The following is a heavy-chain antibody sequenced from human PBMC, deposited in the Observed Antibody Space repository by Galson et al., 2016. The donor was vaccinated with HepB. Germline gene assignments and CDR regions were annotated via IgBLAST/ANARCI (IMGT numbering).Heavy chain of an antibody. V-gene: IGHV4-34*01. CDR3: ARVRRIGTTVLTRAAYFQH. J-gene: IGHJ1*01. CDR1: GGYFSGYF. Sequence: SETLYLTCALHGGYFSGYFWTWIRQPPGKGLEWIGEINYSGDANYNPSLTSRVTISLDTPKNQFSLKMTPMTAADTGVYYCARVRRIGTTVLTRAAYFQHWGQGTPVAVSS. D-gene: IGHD4-23*01. CDR2: INYSGDA.